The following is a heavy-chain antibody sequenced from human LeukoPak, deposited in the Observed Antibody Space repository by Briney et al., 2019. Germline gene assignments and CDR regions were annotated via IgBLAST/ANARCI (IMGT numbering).Heavy chain of an antibody. J-gene: IGHJ4*02. CDR1: GFTFSSHW. CDR3: ATLVATTQFGY. V-gene: IGHV3-7*01. CDR2: IKQDGSEK. D-gene: IGHD5-12*01. Sequence: GGSLRLSCAASGFTFSSHWMSWVRQAPGKGLEWVANIKQDGSEKYYVDSVKGRFTISRDNAKNSLYLQMNSLRAEDTAVYYCATLVATTQFGYWGQGTLVTGSS.